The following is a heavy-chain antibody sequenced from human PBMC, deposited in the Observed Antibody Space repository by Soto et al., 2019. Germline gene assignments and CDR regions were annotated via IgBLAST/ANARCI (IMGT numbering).Heavy chain of an antibody. J-gene: IGHJ4*02. V-gene: IGHV4-59*01. CDR2: IYYSGST. D-gene: IGHD2-21*02. CDR3: ARGWGLVFDY. CDR1: GGSISSYY. Sequence: PSETLSLTCTVSGGSISSYYWSWIRQPPGKGLEWIGYIYYSGSTNYNPSLKSRVTISVDTSKNQFSLKLSSVAAADTAVYYCARGWGLVFDYWCQGTLVTVSS.